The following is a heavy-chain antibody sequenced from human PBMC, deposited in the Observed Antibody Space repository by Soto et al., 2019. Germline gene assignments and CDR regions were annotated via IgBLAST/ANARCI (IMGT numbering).Heavy chain of an antibody. V-gene: IGHV3-23*01. D-gene: IGHD2-21*02. CDR3: AKDSRAFCGGDCSKDY. Sequence: PGGSLTLSCAASGFIFSNYAMTWVRQGPGRGLEWVSNTSFSGSRTYYADSVKGRFTISRDNTNNTLFLQMSSLRAEDTAIYYCAKDSRAFCGGDCSKDYWGQGTLVTVSS. J-gene: IGHJ4*02. CDR2: TSFSGSRT. CDR1: GFIFSNYA.